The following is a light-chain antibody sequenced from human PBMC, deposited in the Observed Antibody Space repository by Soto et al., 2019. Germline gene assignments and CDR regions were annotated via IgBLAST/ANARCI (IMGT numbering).Light chain of an antibody. Sequence: DIQMTQSPCSVSASVRDRVTTTCRASHNTRGYLNWYQQKPGKAPKLLIYAASNLQSGIPSRFSGSGSETDFTLTISSLQPEDFATYYCQQSYSTPWTFGQGTKVDIK. CDR3: QQSYSTPWT. CDR1: HNTRGY. V-gene: IGKV1-39*01. J-gene: IGKJ1*01. CDR2: AAS.